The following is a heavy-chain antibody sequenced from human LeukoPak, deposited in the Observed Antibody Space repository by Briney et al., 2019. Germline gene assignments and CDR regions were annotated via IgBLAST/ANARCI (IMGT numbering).Heavy chain of an antibody. Sequence: GGSLRLSCAASGFTFSNYAISWVRQPPGKGLEWVSAISDSGGNTDYADSVKGRFTISRDNFKNTVDLQMNSLRAEDTAVYYCAKIRVITSAYYYGMDVWGQGTTVTVSS. CDR2: ISDSGGNT. CDR1: GFTFSNYA. J-gene: IGHJ6*02. CDR3: AKIRVITSAYYYGMDV. D-gene: IGHD3-22*01. V-gene: IGHV3-23*01.